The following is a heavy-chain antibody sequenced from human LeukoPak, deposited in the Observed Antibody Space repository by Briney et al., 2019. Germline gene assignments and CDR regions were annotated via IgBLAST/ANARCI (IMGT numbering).Heavy chain of an antibody. CDR3: ARRYSSSWPNFDY. CDR1: GGSFSGYY. J-gene: IGHJ4*02. V-gene: IGHV4-34*01. CDR2: INHSGST. D-gene: IGHD6-13*01. Sequence: PSETLSLTCAVYGGSFSGYYWSWIRQPPGKGLEWIGEINHSGSTNYNPSLKSRVTISVNTSKNQFSLKLSSVTAAETAVYYCARRYSSSWPNFDYWGQGTLVTVSS.